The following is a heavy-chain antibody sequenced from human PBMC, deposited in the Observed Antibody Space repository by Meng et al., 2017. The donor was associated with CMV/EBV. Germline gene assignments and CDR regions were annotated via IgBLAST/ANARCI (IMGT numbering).Heavy chain of an antibody. V-gene: IGHV3-21*01. Sequence: GESLKISCAASGFIFSSYEMNWVRQAPGKGLEWVSSISSSSSYIYYADSVKGRFTISRDNAKNSLYLQMNSLRAEDTAVYYCARDSGQEDYAGGVGMDVWGQGTTVTVSS. D-gene: IGHD4-17*01. CDR1: GFIFSSYE. CDR2: ISSSSSYI. CDR3: ARDSGQEDYAGGVGMDV. J-gene: IGHJ6*02.